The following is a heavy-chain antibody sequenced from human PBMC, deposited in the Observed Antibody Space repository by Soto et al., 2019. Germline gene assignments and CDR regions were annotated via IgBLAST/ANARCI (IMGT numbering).Heavy chain of an antibody. CDR2: IYYSGST. D-gene: IGHD3-16*01. CDR3: ARLGGYYGMDV. V-gene: IGHV4-59*01. CDR1: GGSISSYY. J-gene: IGHJ6*02. Sequence: SETLSLTCTVSGGSISSYYWSWIRQPPGKGLEWIGYIYYSGSTNYNPSLKSRVTISVDTSKNQFSLKLSSVTAADTAVYYCARLGGYYGMDVWGQGTTVTVSS.